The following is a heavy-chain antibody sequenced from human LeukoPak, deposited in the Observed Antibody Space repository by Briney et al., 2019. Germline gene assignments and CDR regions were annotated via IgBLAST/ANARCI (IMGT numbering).Heavy chain of an antibody. CDR3: ARSWAAKWELPGQFDS. CDR2: VFSRETT. CDR1: GASMNNYY. D-gene: IGHD1-26*01. V-gene: IGHV4-59*08. Sequence: SETLSLTCTVSGASMNNYYWSWLRQSPEKGLEWLGFVFSRETTNLNPSFKSRLIMSIDTSKDQFSLRLSSVTAADTAVYFCARSWAAKWELPGQFDSWGQGRLVSVSS. J-gene: IGHJ4*02.